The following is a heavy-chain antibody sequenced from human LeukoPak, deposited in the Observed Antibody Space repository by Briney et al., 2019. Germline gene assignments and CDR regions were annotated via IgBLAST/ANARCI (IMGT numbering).Heavy chain of an antibody. CDR2: ISYDGSNK. D-gene: IGHD3-10*01. CDR1: GFTLSSYA. CDR3: ARAHYVSGSYYNDY. Sequence: GGSLRLSCAASGFTLSSYAMHWVRQAPGKGLEWVAVISYDGSNKYYADSVKGRFTISRDISKNTLYLQMNSLSAEDTALYYCARAHYVSGSYYNDYWGQGTLVTVSS. J-gene: IGHJ4*02. V-gene: IGHV3-30*04.